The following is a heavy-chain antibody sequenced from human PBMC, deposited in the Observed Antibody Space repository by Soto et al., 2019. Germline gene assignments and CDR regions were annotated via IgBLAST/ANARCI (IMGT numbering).Heavy chain of an antibody. CDR2: INHSGST. Sequence: PSETLSLTCAVYGGSFSGYYWSWIRQPPGKGLEWIGEINHSGSTNYNPSLKSRVTISVDKSKNQFSLKLSSVTAADTAVYYCARLTMVRGVTAFYYGMDVWGQGTTVTVSS. D-gene: IGHD3-10*01. V-gene: IGHV4-34*01. CDR3: ARLTMVRGVTAFYYGMDV. J-gene: IGHJ6*02. CDR1: GGSFSGYY.